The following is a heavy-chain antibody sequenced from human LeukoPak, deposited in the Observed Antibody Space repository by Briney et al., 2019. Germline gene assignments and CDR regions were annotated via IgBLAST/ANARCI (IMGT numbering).Heavy chain of an antibody. J-gene: IGHJ4*02. Sequence: PSETLSLTCTVSGGSISSYYWSWIRQPPGKGLEWIGYIYYSGSTNYNPSLKSRVTISVDTSKNQFSLKLSSVTAADTAVYYCARATYSSGWYGVWGQGTLVTVSS. CDR3: ARATYSSGWYGV. D-gene: IGHD6-19*01. CDR1: GGSISSYY. CDR2: IYYSGST. V-gene: IGHV4-59*01.